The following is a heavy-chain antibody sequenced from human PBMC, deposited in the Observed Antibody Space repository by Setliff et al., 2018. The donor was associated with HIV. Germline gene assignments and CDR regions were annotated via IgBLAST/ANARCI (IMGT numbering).Heavy chain of an antibody. D-gene: IGHD2-21*02. J-gene: IGHJ4*02. CDR3: ARGRVFCDGDSCYHFDY. CDR2: IYYIHSGSGSS. V-gene: IGHV4-59*12. CDR1: GGSISSYY. Sequence: SETLSLTCTVSGGSISSYYWSWIRQSPGEGLEWIGYIYYIHSGSGSSYYNPSLKSRVTMSVDTSKNQFSLKLSSVTAADTAVYYCARGRVFCDGDSCYHFDYWGQGILVTVSS.